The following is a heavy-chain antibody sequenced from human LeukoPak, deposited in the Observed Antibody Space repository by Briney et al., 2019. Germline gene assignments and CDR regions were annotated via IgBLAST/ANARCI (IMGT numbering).Heavy chain of an antibody. J-gene: IGHJ4*02. CDR1: GFTFSSYW. D-gene: IGHD2-2*02. CDR3: ARMSGYCSRTSCYTPPFDY. CDR2: IKQDGSEK. Sequence: GGSLRLSCAASGFTFSSYWMSWVRQAPGKGLEWVANIKQDGSEKYYVDSVKGRFTISRDNAKNSLYLQMNSLIAEDTAVYYCARMSGYCSRTSCYTPPFDYWGQGTLVTVSS. V-gene: IGHV3-7*01.